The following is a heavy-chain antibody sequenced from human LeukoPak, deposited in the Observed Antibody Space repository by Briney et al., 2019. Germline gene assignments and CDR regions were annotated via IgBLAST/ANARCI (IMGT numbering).Heavy chain of an antibody. J-gene: IGHJ6*02. CDR3: ARDSGSGWYHYYYYGMDV. CDR1: GFTFSDYY. CDR2: ISSSGSTI. V-gene: IGHV3-11*01. D-gene: IGHD6-19*01. Sequence: GGSLRHSCAASGFTFSDYYMSWIRQAPGKGLEWVSYISSSGSTIYYADSVKGRFTISRDNAKNSLYLQMNSLRAEDTAVYYCARDSGSGWYHYYYYGMDVWGQGTTVTVSS.